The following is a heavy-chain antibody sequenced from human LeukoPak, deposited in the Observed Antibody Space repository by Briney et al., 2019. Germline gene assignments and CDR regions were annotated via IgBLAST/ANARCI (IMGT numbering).Heavy chain of an antibody. CDR1: GGSISSSSYY. D-gene: IGHD3-3*01. V-gene: IGHV4-39*01. CDR2: IYYSGST. Sequence: PSETLSLTCTVSGGSISSSSYYWGWIRQPPGKGLEWIGSIYYSGSTYYNPFLKSRVTISVDTSKNQFSLKLSSVTAADTAVYYCARSPPYYDFWSGYPFDAFDIWGQGTMVTVSS. CDR3: ARSPPYYDFWSGYPFDAFDI. J-gene: IGHJ3*02.